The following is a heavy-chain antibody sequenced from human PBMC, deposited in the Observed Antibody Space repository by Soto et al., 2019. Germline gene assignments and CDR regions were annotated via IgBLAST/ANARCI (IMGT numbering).Heavy chain of an antibody. CDR1: GFSFSSLA. D-gene: IGHD2-21*02. Sequence: PGGSLRLSCAASGFSFSSLAMSWVRQAPGKGLEWVSSISGRGVDTLYADSVKGRFTISRDNSRNTLYLQVDSLRAEDTAVHYCAKDQTDVTLFDYWGQGTLVTVSS. J-gene: IGHJ4*02. CDR3: AKDQTDVTLFDY. V-gene: IGHV3-23*01. CDR2: ISGRGVDT.